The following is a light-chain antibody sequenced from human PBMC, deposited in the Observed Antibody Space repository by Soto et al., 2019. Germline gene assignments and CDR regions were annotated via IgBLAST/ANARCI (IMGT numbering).Light chain of an antibody. CDR2: GAS. CDR1: QSVSSSY. CDR3: HQRNQ. J-gene: IGKJ5*01. Sequence: IVLTQSPVTLSLSPGERATLSCRASQSVSSSYLAWYQQKPGQAPRLLIYGASSRATGIPDRFSGSGSGTDFTLTISRLEPEDFAVYYCHQRNQFGQGTRLEIK. V-gene: IGKV3D-20*02.